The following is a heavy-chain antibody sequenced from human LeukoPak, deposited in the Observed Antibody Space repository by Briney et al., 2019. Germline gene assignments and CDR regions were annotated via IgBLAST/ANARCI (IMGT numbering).Heavy chain of an antibody. V-gene: IGHV3-74*01. J-gene: IGHJ3*02. CDR1: GFTFSSYW. Sequence: PGGSLRLSCAASGFTFSSYWMHWVRQAPGKGLVWGSRIKTDGSSTNYADSVKGRFTISRDNATNTLYLQMNSLRAEDTAVYYCARARADTARAFDIWGQGTMVTVSS. CDR2: IKTDGSST. CDR3: ARARADTARAFDI. D-gene: IGHD5-18*01.